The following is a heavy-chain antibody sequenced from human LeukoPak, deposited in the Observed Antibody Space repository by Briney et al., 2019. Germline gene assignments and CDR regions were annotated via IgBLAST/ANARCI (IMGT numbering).Heavy chain of an antibody. V-gene: IGHV3-21*01. CDR3: ARDPRDYDYVWGSYLTYFDY. D-gene: IGHD3-16*02. CDR1: GFTFSSYS. Sequence: GGSLRLSCAASGFTFSSYSMNWVRQAPGKGLEWVSSISSSSSYIYYADSVKGRFTISRDSAKNSLYLQMNSLRAEDTAVYYCARDPRDYDYVWGSYLTYFDYWGQGTLVTVSS. CDR2: ISSSSSYI. J-gene: IGHJ4*02.